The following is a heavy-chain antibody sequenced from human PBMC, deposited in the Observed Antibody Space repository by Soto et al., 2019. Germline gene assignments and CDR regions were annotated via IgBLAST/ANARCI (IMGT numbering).Heavy chain of an antibody. V-gene: IGHV1-18*01. J-gene: IGHJ4*02. CDR2: ISPYSGYT. Sequence: SVNVSCKGFGYSFMKYGINWVRQAPGQGLEWVGWISPYSGYTHSAQKFHGRLTLTTDTAASTAYMELRILRSADTALYYCAREASVLIPAAQPSRFDSWGQGTLVTVSS. CDR3: AREASVLIPAAQPSRFDS. D-gene: IGHD2-2*01. CDR1: GYSFMKYG.